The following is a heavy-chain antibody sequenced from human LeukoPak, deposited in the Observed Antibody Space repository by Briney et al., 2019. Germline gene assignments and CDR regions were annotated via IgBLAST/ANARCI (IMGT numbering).Heavy chain of an antibody. V-gene: IGHV4-59*12. J-gene: IGHJ4*02. Sequence: SETLSLTCTVSGGSISSYYWSWIRQPPGKGLEWIGYIYYSGSTNYNPSLKSRVTISVVTSKNQFSLKLSSVTAADTAVYYCASRKKTSTHIDYWGQGTLVTVSS. CDR1: GGSISSYY. CDR3: ASRKKTSTHIDY. CDR2: IYYSGST. D-gene: IGHD2-21*01.